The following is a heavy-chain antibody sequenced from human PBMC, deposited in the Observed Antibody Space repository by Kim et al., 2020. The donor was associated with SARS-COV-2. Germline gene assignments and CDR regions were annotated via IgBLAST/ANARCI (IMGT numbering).Heavy chain of an antibody. CDR3: ARPTPVYGMDV. CDR2: ISYSGST. J-gene: IGHJ6*02. Sequence: SETLSLTCTVSGGSISSSSYYWGWIRQPPGKGLEWIGSISYSGSTYYNPSLKSRVTISVDTSKNQFSLKLSSVTAADTAVYYCARPTPVYGMDVWGQGTTVTVSS. CDR1: GGSISSSSYY. V-gene: IGHV4-39*01.